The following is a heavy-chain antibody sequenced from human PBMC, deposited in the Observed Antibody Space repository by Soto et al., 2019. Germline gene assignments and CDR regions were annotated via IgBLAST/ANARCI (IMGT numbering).Heavy chain of an antibody. J-gene: IGHJ2*01. CDR2: IRSKAYGGTT. D-gene: IGHD3-16*01. CDR3: ARIMTNSWYFDL. Sequence: PGGSLRLSCTASGFTFGDYAMSWFRQAPGKGLEWVGFIRSKAYGGTTEYAASVKGRFTISRDDSRNSLYLQMNSLKTEDTAVYYCARIMTNSWYFDLWGRGTLVTVSS. CDR1: GFTFGDYA. V-gene: IGHV3-49*03.